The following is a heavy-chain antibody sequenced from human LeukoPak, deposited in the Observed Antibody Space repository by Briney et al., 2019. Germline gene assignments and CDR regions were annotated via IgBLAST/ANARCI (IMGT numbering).Heavy chain of an antibody. CDR3: ATGGWELPKNYYYYYMDV. V-gene: IGHV1-2*02. CDR2: INPNSGGT. D-gene: IGHD1-26*01. CDR1: GYTFTGYY. Sequence: ASVKVSCKASGYTFTGYYMHWVRQAPGQGLEWMGWINPNSGGTNYAQKFQGRVTMTRDTSISTVYMELSSLRSEDTAVYYCATGGWELPKNYYYYYMDVWGKGTTVTVSS. J-gene: IGHJ6*03.